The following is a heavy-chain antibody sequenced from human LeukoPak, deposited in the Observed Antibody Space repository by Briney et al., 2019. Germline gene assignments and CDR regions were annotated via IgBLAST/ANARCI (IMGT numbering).Heavy chain of an antibody. J-gene: IGHJ4*02. D-gene: IGHD2-15*01. CDR3: ARDCIGCHGFDY. Sequence: ASVKVSCKVSGYTLTELSMHWVRQAPGKGLEWMGGFDPEDGETIYAQKFQGRVTMTTDTSTSTAYMELRSLRSDDTAVYHCARDCIGCHGFDYWGQGTLVTVSS. V-gene: IGHV1-24*01. CDR1: GYTLTELS. CDR2: FDPEDGET.